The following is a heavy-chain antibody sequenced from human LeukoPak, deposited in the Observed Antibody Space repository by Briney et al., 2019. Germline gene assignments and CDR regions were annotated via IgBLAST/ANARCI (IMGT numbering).Heavy chain of an antibody. CDR1: GGSISSGDYY. CDR3: AREGSSWQYYYYYMDV. Sequence: SETLSLTCTVSGGSISSGDYYWSWIRQPPGKGLEWIGYIYYSGSTYYNPSPKSRVTISVDTSKNQFSLKLSSVTAADTAVYYCAREGSSWQYYYYYMDVWGKGTTVTVSS. V-gene: IGHV4-30-4*08. CDR2: IYYSGST. D-gene: IGHD6-13*01. J-gene: IGHJ6*03.